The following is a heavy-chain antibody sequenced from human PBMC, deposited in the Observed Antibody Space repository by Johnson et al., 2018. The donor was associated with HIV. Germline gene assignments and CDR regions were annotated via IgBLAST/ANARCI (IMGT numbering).Heavy chain of an antibody. J-gene: IGHJ3*02. D-gene: IGHD5-12*01. CDR3: AKDSKWLRSEGVGAFDI. Sequence: QLVESGGVVVQPGGSLRLSCAASVFTFDDYAMHWVRQAPGKGLEWVSLISWDGGSTYYADSVKGRFTISRDNSKNSLYLQMNSQRAEDTALYYCAKDSKWLRSEGVGAFDIWGQGTMVTVSS. CDR1: VFTFDDYA. CDR2: ISWDGGST. V-gene: IGHV3-43D*03.